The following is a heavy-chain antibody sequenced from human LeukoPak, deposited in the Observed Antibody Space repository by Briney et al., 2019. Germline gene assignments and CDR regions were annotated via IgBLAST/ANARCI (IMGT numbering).Heavy chain of an antibody. J-gene: IGHJ4*02. Sequence: GGPLRLSCAASGFTFSSYSMNWVRQAPGKGLEWVSSISSSSSYIYYADSVKGRFTISRDNAKNSLYLRMNSLRAEDTAVYYCARGYYDSSGYYFDYWGQGTLVTVSS. D-gene: IGHD3-22*01. V-gene: IGHV3-21*01. CDR1: GFTFSSYS. CDR2: ISSSSSYI. CDR3: ARGYYDSSGYYFDY.